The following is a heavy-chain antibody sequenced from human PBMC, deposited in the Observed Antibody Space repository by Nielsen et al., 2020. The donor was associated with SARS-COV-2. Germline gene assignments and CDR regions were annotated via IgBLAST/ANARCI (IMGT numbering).Heavy chain of an antibody. CDR1: GFTFSAFY. V-gene: IGHV3-11*04. CDR3: ARMPGSYATGDI. Sequence: GESLKISCAASGFTFSAFYMTWIRQTPGRGLEWISYISSSGMTVYYADSVKGRFTISRDNAKISVYLQMESLRAEDTAVYYCARMPGSYATGDIWGRGTLVTVSS. J-gene: IGHJ4*02. D-gene: IGHD7-27*01. CDR2: ISSSGMTV.